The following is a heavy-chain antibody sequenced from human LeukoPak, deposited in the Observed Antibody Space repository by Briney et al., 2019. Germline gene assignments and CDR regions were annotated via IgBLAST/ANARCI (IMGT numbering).Heavy chain of an antibody. Sequence: SETLSLTCTVSGGSISSSSYYWGWIRQPPGKGLEWIGSIYYSGSTYYNPSLKSRVTISVDTSKNQFSLKLSSVTAADTAVYYCAGGTAYGSKQFDPWGQGTLVTVSS. V-gene: IGHV4-39*01. CDR1: GGSISSSSYY. D-gene: IGHD3-16*01. J-gene: IGHJ5*02. CDR2: IYYSGST. CDR3: AGGTAYGSKQFDP.